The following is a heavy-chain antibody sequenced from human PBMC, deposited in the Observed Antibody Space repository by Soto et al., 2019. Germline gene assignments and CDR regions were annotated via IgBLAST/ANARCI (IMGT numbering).Heavy chain of an antibody. Sequence: GGSLRLSCAASGFTVSSNYMSWVRQAPGKGLEWVSVIYSGGSTYYADSVKGRFTISRDNSKNTLYLQMNSLRAEDTAVYYCAREHYDYAYGMDVWGQGTTVTVSS. CDR1: GFTVSSNY. J-gene: IGHJ6*02. CDR2: IYSGGST. V-gene: IGHV3-53*01. D-gene: IGHD3-16*01. CDR3: AREHYDYAYGMDV.